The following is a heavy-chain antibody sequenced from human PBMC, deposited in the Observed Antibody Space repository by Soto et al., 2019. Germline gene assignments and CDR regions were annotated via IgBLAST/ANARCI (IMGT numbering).Heavy chain of an antibody. D-gene: IGHD2-8*01. CDR1: GFTFSSYA. Sequence: SLRLSCAASGFTFSSYAMHWVRQAPGKGLEWVAVISYDGSNKYYADSVKGRFTISRDNSKNTLYLQMNSLRAEDTAVYYCARAPRHCTNGVCYYLDYWGQGTLVTVSS. V-gene: IGHV3-30-3*01. CDR2: ISYDGSNK. CDR3: ARAPRHCTNGVCYYLDY. J-gene: IGHJ4*02.